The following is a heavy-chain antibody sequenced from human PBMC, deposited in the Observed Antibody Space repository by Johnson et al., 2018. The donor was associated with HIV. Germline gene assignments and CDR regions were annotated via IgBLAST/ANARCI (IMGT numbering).Heavy chain of an antibody. D-gene: IGHD4-11*01. CDR3: AKGEAATTVTLDI. J-gene: IGHJ3*02. CDR2: ISGSGGRT. CDR1: GFTFSSYA. Sequence: VQLVESGGGLAQPGGALRLSCAASGFTFSSYAMSWVRQAPGKGLEWVSGISGSGGRTYSADPVRGRVTISRDNSKNTLYLQMNSLRAEDTAVYYCAKGEAATTVTLDIWGQGTMVTVSS. V-gene: IGHV3-23*04.